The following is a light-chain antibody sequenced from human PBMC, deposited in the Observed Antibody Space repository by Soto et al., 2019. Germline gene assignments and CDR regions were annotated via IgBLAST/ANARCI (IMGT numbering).Light chain of an antibody. J-gene: IGKJ1*01. CDR1: QSRLHGNGSYY. V-gene: IGKV2-28*01. Sequence: DIVMTQSPLSLPATPGEPASISCRSSQSRLHGNGSYYLAWYLQKPGQPPQLLTYLTSNRASGVPDRFSGSGSGTDFTLKISSVEAEDVGVYYCMQRLRSPWTFGQGTKVEIK. CDR3: MQRLRSPWT. CDR2: LTS.